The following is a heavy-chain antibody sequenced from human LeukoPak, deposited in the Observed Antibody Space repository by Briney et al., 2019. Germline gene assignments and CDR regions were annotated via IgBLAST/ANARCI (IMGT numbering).Heavy chain of an antibody. CDR1: AFTFKTYT. J-gene: IGHJ4*02. Sequence: GGSLRLSCVASAFTFKTYTLNWVRQTPGKGLEWVSYISSSGSTIYYADSVKGRFTISRDNAKNSLYLQMNSLRAEDTAVYYCARDFFDYWGQGTLVTVSS. CDR2: ISSSGSTI. V-gene: IGHV3-48*03. CDR3: ARDFFDY.